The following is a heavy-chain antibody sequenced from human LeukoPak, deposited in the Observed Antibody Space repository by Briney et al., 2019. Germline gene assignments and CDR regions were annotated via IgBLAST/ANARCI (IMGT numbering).Heavy chain of an antibody. Sequence: PGGSLRLSCAASGSTFSGYWMNWVRQVPGKGLEWVANIKQDGSEKYYVDSVKGRFTISRDNAKNSLYLQLNSLRAEDTAVYYCAGGTRCLIDYWGQGTLVTVSS. CDR1: GSTFSGYW. CDR3: AGGTRCLIDY. CDR2: IKQDGSEK. V-gene: IGHV3-7*04. J-gene: IGHJ4*02. D-gene: IGHD3-16*01.